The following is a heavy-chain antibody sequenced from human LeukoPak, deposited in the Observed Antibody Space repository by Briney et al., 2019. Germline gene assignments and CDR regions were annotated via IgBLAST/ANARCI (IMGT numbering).Heavy chain of an antibody. CDR3: TRGHWGLQS. V-gene: IGHV4-59*02. D-gene: IGHD7-27*01. Sequence: PSETLSLTCTVSGASVTDYYWSWIRRSPGKGLEWISYIHHSGNSDYNPSLRSRVTTSLDTSKNQSSLNLISVTAADTAVYYCTRGHWGLQSWSQGTLVTVSS. CDR2: IHHSGNS. CDR1: GASVTDYY. J-gene: IGHJ5*02.